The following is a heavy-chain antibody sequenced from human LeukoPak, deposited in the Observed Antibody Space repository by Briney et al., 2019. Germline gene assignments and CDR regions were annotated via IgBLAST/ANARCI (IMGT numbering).Heavy chain of an antibody. D-gene: IGHD6-6*01. CDR1: GLTVSSNC. CDR3: AKDWSYSSSSAYYFDY. V-gene: IGHV3-53*01. Sequence: GGSLRLSCAASGLTVSSNCMSWVRQAPGKGLEWVSFIYSGGNTYYADSVKGRFTISRDNSKNTVHLQMNSLRAEDTAVYYCAKDWSYSSSSAYYFDYWGQGTLVTVSS. CDR2: IYSGGNT. J-gene: IGHJ4*02.